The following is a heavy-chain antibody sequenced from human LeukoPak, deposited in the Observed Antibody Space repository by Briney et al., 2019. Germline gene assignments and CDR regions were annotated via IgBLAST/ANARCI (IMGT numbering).Heavy chain of an antibody. Sequence: TGGSLRLSCAASGFTFSTYGMHWVRQAPGKGLEWVAVIWYDGSNKYYADSVKGRFPISRDNSKNTLYLQMNSLRAEDTAVYYCARSRVWLVPFDYWGQGTLVTVSS. CDR1: GFTFSTYG. CDR2: IWYDGSNK. J-gene: IGHJ4*02. CDR3: ARSRVWLVPFDY. D-gene: IGHD6-19*01. V-gene: IGHV3-33*01.